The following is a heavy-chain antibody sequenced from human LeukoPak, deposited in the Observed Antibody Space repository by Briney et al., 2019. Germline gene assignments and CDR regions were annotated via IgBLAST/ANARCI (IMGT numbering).Heavy chain of an antibody. CDR3: ASWEYSSGPFEY. Sequence: GGSLRLSCAASGFTFSSYSMNWVRQAPGKGLEWVSSISSSSSYIYYADSVKGRFTISRDNAKNSLYLQMNSLRAEDTAVYYCASWEYSSGPFEYWGQRTLVSVSS. J-gene: IGHJ4*02. D-gene: IGHD6-19*01. CDR1: GFTFSSYS. CDR2: ISSSSSYI. V-gene: IGHV3-21*01.